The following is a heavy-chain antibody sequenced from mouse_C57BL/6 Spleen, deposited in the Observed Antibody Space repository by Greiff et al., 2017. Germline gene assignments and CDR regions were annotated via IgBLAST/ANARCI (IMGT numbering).Heavy chain of an antibody. J-gene: IGHJ4*01. V-gene: IGHV1-54*01. CDR2: INPGSGGT. Sequence: QVQLKESGAELVRPGTSVKVSCKASGYAFTNYLIEWVKQRPGQGLEWIGVINPGSGGTNYNEKFKGKATLTADKSSSTAYMQLSSLTSEDSAVYFCAREEYAMDYWGQGTSVTVSS. CDR1: GYAFTNYL. CDR3: AREEYAMDY.